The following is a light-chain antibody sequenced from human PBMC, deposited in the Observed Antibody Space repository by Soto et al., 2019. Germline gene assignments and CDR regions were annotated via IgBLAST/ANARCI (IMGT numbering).Light chain of an antibody. CDR1: QDISNY. Sequence: DIQMTQSPSSLSASVGDRVTITCRASQDISNYLAWYQQKPGKVPKLLIYATSTLQSGVPPRFSGRGSGTDFTLTISSLQPEDVATYYCQKYNSAPQTFGQGTKVDNK. V-gene: IGKV1-27*01. J-gene: IGKJ1*01. CDR2: ATS. CDR3: QKYNSAPQT.